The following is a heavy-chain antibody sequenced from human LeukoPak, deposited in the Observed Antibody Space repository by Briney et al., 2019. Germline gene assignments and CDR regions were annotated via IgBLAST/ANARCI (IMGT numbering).Heavy chain of an antibody. CDR3: AKAQSSSWYDFYY. D-gene: IGHD6-13*01. V-gene: IGHV3-23*01. J-gene: IGHJ4*02. Sequence: GGSLRLSCAASGFTFSSYAMSWVRQAPGKGLEWVSAISGSGVGTYHADSVKGRFTISRDNSKNTLYLQMNSLRAEDTAVYYCAKAQSSSWYDFYYWGQGTLVTVSS. CDR1: GFTFSSYA. CDR2: ISGSGVGT.